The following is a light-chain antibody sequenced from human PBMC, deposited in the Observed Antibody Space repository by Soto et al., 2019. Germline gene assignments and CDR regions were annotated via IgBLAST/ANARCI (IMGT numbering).Light chain of an antibody. V-gene: IGKV1-17*03. CDR1: QNISSF. Sequence: DVQMTQSPSAMSASVGDRATITCRASQNISSFVAWFQQKPGKAPERLIYDTSSIQPGVPSRFSGSGSGTEFTLAISGLQPEDFATYYCLQHNSYPYTFGQGTKLEIK. J-gene: IGKJ2*01. CDR3: LQHNSYPYT. CDR2: DTS.